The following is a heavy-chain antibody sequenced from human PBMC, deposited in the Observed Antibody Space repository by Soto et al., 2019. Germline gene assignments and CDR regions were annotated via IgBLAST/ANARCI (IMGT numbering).Heavy chain of an antibody. V-gene: IGHV1-3*01. D-gene: IGHD4-17*01. J-gene: IGHJ4*02. CDR3: ALLAETNDYGDYDARGRKDLIDY. CDR2: INAGNGNT. Sequence: GASVKVSCKASGYTFTGYAMHWVRQAPGQRLEWMGWINAGNGNTKYSQKFQGRVTITRDTSASTAYMELSSLRSEDTAVYYCALLAETNDYGDYDARGRKDLIDYWGQGTLVTVSS. CDR1: GYTFTGYA.